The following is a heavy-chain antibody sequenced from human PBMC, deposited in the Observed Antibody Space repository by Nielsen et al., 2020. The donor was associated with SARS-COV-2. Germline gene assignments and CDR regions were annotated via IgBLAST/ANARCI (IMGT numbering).Heavy chain of an antibody. D-gene: IGHD5-12*01. CDR1: GFTFSSYG. CDR3: ARDTYSGYDYGDY. CDR2: IWYDGSNK. J-gene: IGHJ4*02. Sequence: GGSLRLSCAASGFTFSSYGMHWVRQAPGKGLEWVAVIWYDGSNKYYADSVKGRFTISRDNSKNTLYLQMNSLGAEDTAVYYCARDTYSGYDYGDYWGQGTLVTVSS. V-gene: IGHV3-33*01.